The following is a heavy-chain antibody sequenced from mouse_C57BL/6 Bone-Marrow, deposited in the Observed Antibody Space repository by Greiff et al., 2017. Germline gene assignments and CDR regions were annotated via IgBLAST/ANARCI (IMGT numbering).Heavy chain of an antibody. Sequence: VQLQQPGAELVKPGASVKMSCKASGYTFTSYWITWVKQRPGQGLEWIGDIHPGSGSTNYNEKFKSKATLTVDTSSSPAYMQLICLTSEDSAVYYWARGYYGSSYADYWGQGTTLTVSS. D-gene: IGHD1-1*01. J-gene: IGHJ2*01. V-gene: IGHV1-55*01. CDR1: GYTFTSYW. CDR3: ARGYYGSSYADY. CDR2: IHPGSGST.